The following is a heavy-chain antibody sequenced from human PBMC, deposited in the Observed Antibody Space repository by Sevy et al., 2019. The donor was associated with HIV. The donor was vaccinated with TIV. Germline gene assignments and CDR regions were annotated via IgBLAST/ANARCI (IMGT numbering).Heavy chain of an antibody. Sequence: GESLKISCKGSGYIFKNYWIGWVRQVPGKGLEWMGIFYPGNSDVRHSPSFQGHVTISADKSISAAYLQWRSLKASDTAMYFCARGLYYYDSSGYSDAFDIWGQGTMVTV. CDR2: FYPGNSDV. V-gene: IGHV5-51*01. CDR3: ARGLYYYDSSGYSDAFDI. J-gene: IGHJ3*02. CDR1: GYIFKNYW. D-gene: IGHD3-22*01.